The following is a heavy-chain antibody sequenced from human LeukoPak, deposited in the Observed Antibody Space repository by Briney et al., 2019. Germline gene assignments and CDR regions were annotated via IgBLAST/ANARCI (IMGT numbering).Heavy chain of an antibody. Sequence: SETLSLTCTVSGGSISSSSYYWGWIRQPPGKGLERIGSIYYSGSTYYNPSLKSRVTISVDTSKNQFSLKLSSVTAADTAVYYCATQYSSSSSQDYWGQGTLVTVSS. D-gene: IGHD6-6*01. CDR3: ATQYSSSSSQDY. CDR2: IYYSGST. J-gene: IGHJ4*02. V-gene: IGHV4-39*01. CDR1: GGSISSSSYY.